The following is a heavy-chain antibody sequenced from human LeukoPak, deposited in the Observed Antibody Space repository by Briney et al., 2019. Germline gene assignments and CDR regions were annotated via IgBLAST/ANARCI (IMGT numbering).Heavy chain of an antibody. Sequence: ASVKVSCKASGYTFTSYGISWVRQAPGQGLEWMGWISAYNGNTNYAQKLQGRVTMTTDTSTSTAYMELRSLRSDDTAVYYCARGYCSGGSCYQDEYFQHRGQGTLVTVSS. CDR2: ISAYNGNT. J-gene: IGHJ1*01. CDR1: GYTFTSYG. CDR3: ARGYCSGGSCYQDEYFQH. V-gene: IGHV1-18*01. D-gene: IGHD2-15*01.